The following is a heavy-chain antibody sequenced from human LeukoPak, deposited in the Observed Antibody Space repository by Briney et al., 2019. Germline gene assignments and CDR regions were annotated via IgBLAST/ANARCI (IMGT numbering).Heavy chain of an antibody. Sequence: GGSLRLSCAASGFTFSSYWMHWVRQAPGKWMVWVSRINSDGSSTSYADSVKGRFTISRDNAKNTLYLQMNSLRAEDTAVYYCARGDDILTAYYYYYGMDVWGKGTTVTVSS. CDR3: ARGDDILTAYYYYYGMDV. D-gene: IGHD3-9*01. CDR2: INSDGSST. J-gene: IGHJ6*04. CDR1: GFTFSSYW. V-gene: IGHV3-74*01.